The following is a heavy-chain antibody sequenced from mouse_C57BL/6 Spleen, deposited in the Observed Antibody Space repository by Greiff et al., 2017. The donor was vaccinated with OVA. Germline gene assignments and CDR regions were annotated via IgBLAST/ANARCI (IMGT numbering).Heavy chain of an antibody. CDR1: GYTFSSYA. V-gene: IGHV5-4*01. D-gene: IGHD1-1*01. CDR3: ARDLRYYGSGNWYFDV. Sequence: EVQLVESGGGLVKPGGSLKLSCAASGYTFSSYAMSWVRQTPEKRLEWVATISDGGSYTYYPDNVKGRYTISRDNAKNNLYLQMSQLKSEDTAMYYCARDLRYYGSGNWYFDVWGTGTTVTVSS. J-gene: IGHJ1*03. CDR2: ISDGGSYT.